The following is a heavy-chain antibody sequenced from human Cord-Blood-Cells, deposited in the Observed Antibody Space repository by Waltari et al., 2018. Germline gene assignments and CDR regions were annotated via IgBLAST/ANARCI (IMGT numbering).Heavy chain of an antibody. CDR2: INHSGST. Sequence: QVQLQQWGAGLLKPSETLSLTCAVYGGSFSGYYWSWIRQPPGKGLEWMGEINHSGSTNYNPSLKSRVTISVDTSKNQFSLKLSSVTAADTAVYYCARGRSGYYYPDYWGQGTLVTVSS. V-gene: IGHV4-34*01. D-gene: IGHD3-3*01. CDR1: GGSFSGYY. CDR3: ARGRSGYYYPDY. J-gene: IGHJ4*02.